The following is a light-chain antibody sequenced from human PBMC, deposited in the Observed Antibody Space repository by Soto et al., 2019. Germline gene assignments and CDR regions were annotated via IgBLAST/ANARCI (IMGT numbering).Light chain of an antibody. CDR2: GAS. CDR1: QSVSSY. V-gene: IGKV3-20*01. Sequence: EIVLTQSPATLSLSPGERATLSCRASQSVSSYLAWYQQKPGQAPRLLIYGASSRATGIPDRFSGSGSGTDFTLTISRLEPEDFAVYYCQQYGSSPRTVGQGTKGENK. CDR3: QQYGSSPRT. J-gene: IGKJ1*01.